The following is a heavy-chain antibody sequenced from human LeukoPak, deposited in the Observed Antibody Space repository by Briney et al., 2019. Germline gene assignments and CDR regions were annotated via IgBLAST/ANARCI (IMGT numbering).Heavy chain of an antibody. CDR1: EFLFNNYA. J-gene: IGHJ1*01. Sequence: GGSLRLSCTASEFLFNNYAMSWVRQAAGKGLEWVSIISITGRSTSYADSVKGRFTISRDNSKNMLYLQMNSLRAEDTAVYYCVKPLVTGLLSAVLEHWGQGALVTVSS. CDR3: VKPLVTGLLSAVLEH. V-gene: IGHV3-23*01. D-gene: IGHD2-2*01. CDR2: ISITGRST.